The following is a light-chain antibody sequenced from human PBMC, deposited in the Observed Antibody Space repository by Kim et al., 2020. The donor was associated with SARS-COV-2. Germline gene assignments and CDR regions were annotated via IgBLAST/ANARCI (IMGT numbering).Light chain of an antibody. CDR2: GNS. J-gene: IGLJ3*02. CDR1: SSNIGAGYD. V-gene: IGLV1-40*01. Sequence: QLPSVSGAPGQRVTISCTGSSSNIGAGYDVHWYQQLPGTAPKLLIYGNSNRPSGVPDRFSGSKSGTSASLAITGLQAEDEADYYCQSYDSSLSVWVFGGGTQLTVL. CDR3: QSYDSSLSVWV.